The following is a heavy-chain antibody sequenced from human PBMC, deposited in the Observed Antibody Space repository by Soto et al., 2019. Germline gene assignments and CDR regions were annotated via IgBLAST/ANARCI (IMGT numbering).Heavy chain of an antibody. D-gene: IGHD2-15*01. J-gene: IGHJ4*02. CDR1: GGSISSGDYY. Sequence: TLSLTCTVSGGSISSGDYYWSWIRQPPGKGLEWIGYIYYSGSTYYNPSLKSRVTISVDTSKNQFSLKLSSVTAADTAVYYCARDHCSGGSCYIDYWGQGTLVTVSS. CDR3: ARDHCSGGSCYIDY. CDR2: IYYSGST. V-gene: IGHV4-30-4*01.